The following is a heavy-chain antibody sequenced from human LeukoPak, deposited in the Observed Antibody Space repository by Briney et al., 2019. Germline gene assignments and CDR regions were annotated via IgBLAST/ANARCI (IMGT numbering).Heavy chain of an antibody. CDR3: VRRDTCWNYCVY. D-gene: IGHD6-19*01. CDR1: GGCINSPY. J-gene: IGHJ4*02. V-gene: IGHV4-59*08. CDR2: IYYTGKN. Sequence: PSETLSLTCAVSGGCINSPYWGWIRQPPGKGLQWIGDIYYTGKNNYNPSLKSRVTIALDTTKDHSSLDFTSVLAAKTAFLCSVRRDTCWNYCVYWGQGILVTVSS.